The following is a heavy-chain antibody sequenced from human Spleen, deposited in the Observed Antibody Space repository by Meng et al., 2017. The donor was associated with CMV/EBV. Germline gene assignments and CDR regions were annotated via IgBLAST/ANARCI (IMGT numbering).Heavy chain of an antibody. Sequence: GGSLRLSCVASGFIFSSYGMHWVRQAPGKGLEWVSFIGHDGNYKYYGDSLKGRFTVSRDNSKNTVYLKMSSLRVDDTAVYYCAKETSLYYYYGMDVWGQGTTVTVSS. J-gene: IGHJ6*02. D-gene: IGHD3-10*01. CDR3: AKETSLYYYYGMDV. CDR1: GFIFSSYG. V-gene: IGHV3-30*02. CDR2: IGHDGNYK.